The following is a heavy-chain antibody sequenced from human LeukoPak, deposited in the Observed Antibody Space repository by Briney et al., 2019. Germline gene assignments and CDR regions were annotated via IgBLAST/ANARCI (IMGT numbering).Heavy chain of an antibody. CDR2: MNPNSGNT. Sequence: ASVKVSCKASGYTFTSYGISWVRQAPGQGLEWMGWMNPNSGNTGYAQKFQGRVTMTRNTSISTAYMELSSLRSEDTAVYYCARGADSGSYYSWFDPWGQGTLVTVSS. D-gene: IGHD1-26*01. J-gene: IGHJ5*02. V-gene: IGHV1-8*02. CDR3: ARGADSGSYYSWFDP. CDR1: GYTFTSYG.